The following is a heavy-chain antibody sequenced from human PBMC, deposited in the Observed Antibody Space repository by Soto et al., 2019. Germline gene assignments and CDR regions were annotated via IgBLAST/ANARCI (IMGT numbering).Heavy chain of an antibody. D-gene: IGHD2-2*01. Sequence: PVKLSLTPSVWTFSSDAGSWLRLAPRKGLEWMGGIIPIFGTANYAQKFQGRVTITADESMSTAYMELSSLRSEDTAVYYCARVYCEDARCYGYNWFGPWGQGTVVTVSS. J-gene: IGHJ5*02. CDR2: IIPIFGTA. CDR3: ARVYCEDARCYGYNWFGP. CDR1: VWTFSSDA. V-gene: IGHV1-69*13.